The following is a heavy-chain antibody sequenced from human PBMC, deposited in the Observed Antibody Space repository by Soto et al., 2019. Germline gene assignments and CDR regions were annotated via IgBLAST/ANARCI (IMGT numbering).Heavy chain of an antibody. CDR1: GYTFTSYY. Sequence: QVQLVQSGAEVKKPGASVKVSCKASGYTFTSYYMHWVRQAPGQGLEWMGIINPSGGSTSYAQTFQGRVTMTRDTSTSTVYMELSSLRSEDTAVYYCASSQRETITVAATDDFDIWGQGTMVTVSS. J-gene: IGHJ3*02. D-gene: IGHD6-19*01. V-gene: IGHV1-46*03. CDR3: ASSQRETITVAATDDFDI. CDR2: INPSGGST.